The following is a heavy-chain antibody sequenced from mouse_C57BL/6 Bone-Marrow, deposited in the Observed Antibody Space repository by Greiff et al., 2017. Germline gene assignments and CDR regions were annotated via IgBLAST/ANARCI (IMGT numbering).Heavy chain of an antibody. CDR2: ISSGGDYI. Sequence: EVKLMESGEGLVKPGGSLKLSCAASGFTFSSYAMSWVRQTPEKRLEWVAYISSGGDYIYYADTVKGRFTISRDNARNTLYLQMSSLKSEDTAMYYCTRDRARRDSSGYFDYWGQGTTLTVSS. CDR3: TRDRARRDSSGYFDY. CDR1: GFTFSSYA. D-gene: IGHD3-2*02. J-gene: IGHJ2*01. V-gene: IGHV5-9-1*02.